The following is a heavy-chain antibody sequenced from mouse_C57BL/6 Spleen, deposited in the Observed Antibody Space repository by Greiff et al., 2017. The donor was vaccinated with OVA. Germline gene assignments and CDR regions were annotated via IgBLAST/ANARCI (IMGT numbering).Heavy chain of an antibody. CDR2: IDPETGGT. CDR1: GYTFTDYE. D-gene: IGHD1-1*01. CDR3: TRGLLGY. J-gene: IGHJ2*01. Sequence: QVQLKESGAELVRPGASVTLSCKASGYTFTDYEMHWVKQTPVHGLEWIGAIDPETGGTAYNQKFKGKAILTADKSSSTAYMELRSLTSEDSAVYYCTRGLLGYWGQGTTLTVSS. V-gene: IGHV1-15*01.